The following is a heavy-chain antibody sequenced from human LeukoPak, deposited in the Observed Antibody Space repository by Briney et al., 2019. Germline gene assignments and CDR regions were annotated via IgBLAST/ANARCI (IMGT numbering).Heavy chain of an antibody. V-gene: IGHV4-39*07. CDR1: GGSISSSSYY. Sequence: SETLSLTCTVSGGSISSSSYYWGWIRHPPGKGLEWIGSMYYSGNTNYNPSLKSRVTISVDTSKNQFSLKVSSVTAADTAVYYCARVSIVGAFDYWGQGTLVTVSS. CDR3: ARVSIVGAFDY. D-gene: IGHD1-26*01. J-gene: IGHJ4*02. CDR2: MYYSGNT.